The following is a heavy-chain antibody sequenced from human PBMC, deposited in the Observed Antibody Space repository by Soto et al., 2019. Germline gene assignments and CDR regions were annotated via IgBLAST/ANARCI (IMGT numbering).Heavy chain of an antibody. J-gene: IGHJ4*02. CDR1: GGSISSGNYY. D-gene: IGHD2-15*01. Sequence: QVQLQESGPGLVKPSQTLSLTCTVSGGSISSGNYYWSWIRQPPGKGLEWIGFISYSGSAYYNPSLKSRVTISVDTSKNQFSLNLSFVTAADTAVYYCATMGTPATGLYYFDYWGQVTLVTVSS. CDR3: ATMGTPATGLYYFDY. V-gene: IGHV4-30-4*01. CDR2: ISYSGSA.